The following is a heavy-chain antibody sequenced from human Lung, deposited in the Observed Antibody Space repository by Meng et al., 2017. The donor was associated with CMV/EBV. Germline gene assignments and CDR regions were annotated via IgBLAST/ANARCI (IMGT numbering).Heavy chain of an antibody. CDR2: ISHSGAST. CDR1: RFTFTTYA. J-gene: IGHJ4*02. V-gene: IGHV3-23*01. Sequence: GGSXRLXCAASRFTFTTYAMNWVRQAPGKGLEWVSTISHSGASTFYADSVKGRFIISRDNSNNTLHLHMNSLRADDTAVYYCAKSLTNNWYYFDGGGPGTRVTVSS. D-gene: IGHD1-1*01. CDR3: AKSLTNNWYYFDG.